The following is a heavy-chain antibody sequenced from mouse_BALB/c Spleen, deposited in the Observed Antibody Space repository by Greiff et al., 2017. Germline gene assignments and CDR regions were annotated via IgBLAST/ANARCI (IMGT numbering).Heavy chain of an antibody. CDR3: ARDGNSYYFDY. V-gene: IGHV5-6-5*01. Sequence: EVNLVESGGGLVKPGGSLKLSCAASGFTFSSYAMSWVRQTPEKRLEWVASISSGGSTYYPDSVKGRFTISRDNARNILYLQMSSLRSEDTAMYYCARDGNSYYFDYWGQGTTLTVSS. CDR2: ISSGGST. J-gene: IGHJ2*01. D-gene: IGHD2-1*01. CDR1: GFTFSSYA.